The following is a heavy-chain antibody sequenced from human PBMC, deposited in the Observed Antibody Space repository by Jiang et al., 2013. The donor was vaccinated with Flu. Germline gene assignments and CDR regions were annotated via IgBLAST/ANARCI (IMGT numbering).Heavy chain of an antibody. CDR1: GYTXTSYA. V-gene: IGHV7-4-1*02. CDR3: ARVLRYFDPLLYYYYGMDV. J-gene: IGHJ6*02. Sequence: QSGSELKKPGASVKVSCKASGYTXTSYAMNWVRQAPGQGLEWMGWINTNTGNPTYAQGFTGRFVFSLDTSVSTAYLQISSLKAEDTAVYYCARVLRYFDPLLYYYYGMDVWGQGTTVTVSS. D-gene: IGHD3-9*01. CDR2: INTNTGNP.